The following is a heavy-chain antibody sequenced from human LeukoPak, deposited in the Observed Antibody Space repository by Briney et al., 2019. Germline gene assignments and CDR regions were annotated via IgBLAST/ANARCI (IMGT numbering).Heavy chain of an antibody. J-gene: IGHJ3*02. CDR3: ARNRGTIFGVVNAFDI. CDR2: INPNSGGT. CDR1: GYTFTDYY. Sequence: ASVKVSCKASGYTFTDYYMHWVRQAPGQGLEWMGWINPNSGGTNYAQKFQGRVTMTSDTSISTAYMELSRLRSDDTAVYYCARNRGTIFGVVNAFDIWGQGTMVTVSS. D-gene: IGHD3-3*01. V-gene: IGHV1-2*02.